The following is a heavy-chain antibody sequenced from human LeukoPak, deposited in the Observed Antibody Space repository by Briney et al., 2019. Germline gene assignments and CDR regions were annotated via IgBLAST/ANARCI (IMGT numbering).Heavy chain of an antibody. J-gene: IGHJ4*02. Sequence: GGSLRLSCAASGFTFSSYGMTWVRQAPGKGLEWVSGIYGSGGSTYYADSVKGRFTISRDNSKNTLYLQMSGLRVEDTAVYYCAKDHPTTGGLQGYFDYWGQGTLVTVSS. CDR3: AKDHPTTGGLQGYFDY. CDR2: IYGSGGST. D-gene: IGHD5-24*01. V-gene: IGHV3-23*01. CDR1: GFTFSSYG.